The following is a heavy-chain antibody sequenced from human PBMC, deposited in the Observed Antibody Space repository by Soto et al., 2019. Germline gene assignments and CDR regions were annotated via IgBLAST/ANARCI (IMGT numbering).Heavy chain of an antibody. J-gene: IGHJ5*02. Sequence: SGPTLVNPTKTITLTCTFSGFSLSTSGVGVRWKRQHPGKALEWLALIYWDDNKRYSPSLKSRLTITKDTSINQLVLTMTNMDPVDTSTYYCARGPHWFGEDNWFDPWGQGTLVTVSS. D-gene: IGHD3-10*01. CDR1: GFSLSTSGVG. V-gene: IGHV2-5*02. CDR3: ARGPHWFGEDNWFDP. CDR2: IYWDDNK.